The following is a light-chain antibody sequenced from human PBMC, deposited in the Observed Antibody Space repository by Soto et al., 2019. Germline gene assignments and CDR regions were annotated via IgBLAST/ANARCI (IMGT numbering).Light chain of an antibody. CDR3: QQYNNWPRT. J-gene: IGKJ1*01. V-gene: IGKV3-15*01. CDR2: DAS. CDR1: QSVSGN. Sequence: EIVMTQSPATLSVSPGERVTLSCRASQSVSGNLAWYQQTRGQAPRLLMFDASTRATGIPARFSGSGSGTEFTLTISSLHSEDFAVYYCQQYNNWPRTFGQGTKVEIK.